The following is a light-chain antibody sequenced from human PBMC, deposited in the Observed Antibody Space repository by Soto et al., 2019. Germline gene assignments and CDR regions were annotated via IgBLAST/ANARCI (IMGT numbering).Light chain of an antibody. J-gene: IGKJ4*01. CDR2: GAS. CDR3: QQYNNWPLT. CDR1: QSVNNN. V-gene: IGKV3-15*01. Sequence: EIVMTQSPATLSVSPGERATLSCRASQSVNNNLAWYQQKPGQAPRLLIYGASARATGIPARFSGSGSRTEFTLTISSLQSEDFVVYYCQQYNNWPLTFGGGTKVEIK.